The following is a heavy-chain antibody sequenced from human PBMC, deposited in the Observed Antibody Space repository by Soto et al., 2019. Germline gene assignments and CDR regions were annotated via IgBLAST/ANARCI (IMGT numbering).Heavy chain of an antibody. V-gene: IGHV3-23*01. J-gene: IGHJ6*03. CDR1: GFTFSSYA. CDR2: ISGSGGST. Sequence: GGSLRLSCAASGFTFSSYAMSWVRQAPGKGLEWVSAISGSGGSTYYADSVKGRFTISRDNSKNTLYLQMNSLRAEVTAVYYCAKGGTVNYYGWGASRPNYYYYYYMDVWGQGTTVTVSS. CDR3: AKGGTVNYYGWGASRPNYYYYYYMDV. D-gene: IGHD3-10*01.